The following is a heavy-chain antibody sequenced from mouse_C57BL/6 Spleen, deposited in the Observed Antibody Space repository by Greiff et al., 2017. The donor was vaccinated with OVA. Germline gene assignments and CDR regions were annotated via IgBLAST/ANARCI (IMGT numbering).Heavy chain of an antibody. CDR1: GFTFSDYG. J-gene: IGHJ3*01. CDR3: ARPLYYDYDWFAY. Sequence: EVQLQESGGGLVKPGGSLKLSCAASGFTFSDYGMHWVRQAPEKGLEWVAYISSGSSTIYSADTVKGRFTISRDNAKNTLFLQMTSLRSEYTAMYYCARPLYYDYDWFAYWGQGTLVTVSA. V-gene: IGHV5-17*01. D-gene: IGHD2-4*01. CDR2: ISSGSSTI.